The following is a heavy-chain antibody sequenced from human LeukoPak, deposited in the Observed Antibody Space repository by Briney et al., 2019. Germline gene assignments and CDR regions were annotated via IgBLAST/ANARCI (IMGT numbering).Heavy chain of an antibody. D-gene: IGHD6-19*01. CDR3: AKGPTQYRSGWLT. V-gene: IGHV3-30*18. CDR1: GFTFSSYG. CDR2: ISYDGSNK. Sequence: GGSLRLSCAASGFTFSSYGMHWVRQAPGKGLEWVAVISYDGSNKYYADSVKGRFTISRDNSKNTLYLQMNSLRAEDTAVYYCAKGPTQYRSGWLTWGQGTLVTVSS. J-gene: IGHJ5*02.